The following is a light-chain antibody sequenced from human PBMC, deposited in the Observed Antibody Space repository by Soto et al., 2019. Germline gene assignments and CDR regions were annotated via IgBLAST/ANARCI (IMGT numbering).Light chain of an antibody. Sequence: DIQMTQSPSSVSASVGDRVTITCRASQGSSSWLAWYQQKPGQAPKLLIYAASSLQSGVPSRFSGSRSGTDFTLTISSLQPEDFATYYCQQANSFPLTVGPGTKVDIK. CDR2: AAS. CDR1: QGSSSW. J-gene: IGKJ3*01. V-gene: IGKV1-12*01. CDR3: QQANSFPLT.